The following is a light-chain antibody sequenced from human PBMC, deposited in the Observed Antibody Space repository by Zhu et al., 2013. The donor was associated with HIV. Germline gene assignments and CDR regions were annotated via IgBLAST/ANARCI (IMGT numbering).Light chain of an antibody. CDR3: QQHKDWPPS. J-gene: IGKJ2*03. CDR2: GVS. CDR1: QSVNIN. Sequence: EVVMAQSPATLSVSPGERATLSCRASQSVNINLAWYQQKPGQAPRLLIYGVSTRATGTPARFIASGSGTEFTLSISSLQSEDFAVYYCQQHKDWPPSFGQGTRLEI. V-gene: IGKV3-15*01.